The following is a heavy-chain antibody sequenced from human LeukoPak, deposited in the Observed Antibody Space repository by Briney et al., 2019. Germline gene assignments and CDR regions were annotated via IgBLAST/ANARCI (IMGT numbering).Heavy chain of an antibody. Sequence: SLRLSCAASGFTFDDYAMHWVRQAPGKGLEWVSGVSWNSGSIDYADSVKGRFTISRDNSKNTLYLQMNSLRAEDTAVYYCANKPAGFDPWGQGTLVTVSS. CDR2: VSWNSGSI. J-gene: IGHJ5*02. CDR1: GFTFDDYA. V-gene: IGHV3-9*01. CDR3: ANKPAGFDP. D-gene: IGHD1-14*01.